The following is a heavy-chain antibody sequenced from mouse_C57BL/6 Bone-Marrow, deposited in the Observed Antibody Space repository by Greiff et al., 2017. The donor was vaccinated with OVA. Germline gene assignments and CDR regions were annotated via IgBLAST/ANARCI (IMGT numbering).Heavy chain of an antibody. CDR2: IWWNDNK. Sequence: QVTLKVSGPGILQPSQTLSLTCSFSGFSLSTSGMGVGWIHQPSGNGLEWLAHIWWNDNKYYNTALKSRLTLSKDTSNNQVFLKIASVDTADTATYYCARIGRGNVLAYWGQGTLVTVSA. V-gene: IGHV8-11*01. CDR3: ARIGRGNVLAY. J-gene: IGHJ3*01. D-gene: IGHD2-1*01. CDR1: GFSLSTSGMG.